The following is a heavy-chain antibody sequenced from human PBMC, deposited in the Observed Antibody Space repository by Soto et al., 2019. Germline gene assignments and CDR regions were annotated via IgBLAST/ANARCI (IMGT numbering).Heavy chain of an antibody. J-gene: IGHJ4*02. CDR2: ISAYNGNT. Sequence: ASVKVSSKASGYTFTNYGISLVRQAPGQGLEWMGWISAYNGNTNYAQNLQGRVTMTTDTSTSTAYMELRSLRSDDTAVYYCARVDVLRFLEWLIWGQGTLVTVSS. CDR1: GYTFTNYG. V-gene: IGHV1-18*04. CDR3: ARVDVLRFLEWLI. D-gene: IGHD3-3*01.